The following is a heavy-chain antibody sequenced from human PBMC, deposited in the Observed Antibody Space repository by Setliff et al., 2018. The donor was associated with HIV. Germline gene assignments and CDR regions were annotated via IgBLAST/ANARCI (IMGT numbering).Heavy chain of an antibody. CDR2: ISTSGNT. D-gene: IGHD3-3*01. Sequence: SETLSLTCKVSGGSISSYHWSWIRQPAGKGLEWFGHISTSGNTNYNPSLKSRVTISVDTSKNQFSLKLSSVTAADTAVYYCASFDYNNFGFDSWGQGTLVTVSS. CDR1: GGSISSYH. V-gene: IGHV4-4*07. CDR3: ASFDYNNFGFDS. J-gene: IGHJ5*01.